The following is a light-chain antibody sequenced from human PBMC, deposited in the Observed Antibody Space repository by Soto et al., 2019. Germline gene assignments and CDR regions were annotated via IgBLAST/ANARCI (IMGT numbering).Light chain of an antibody. Sequence: ERVMTQSPATLSVTPRERATLSCRASQSVSINLAWYQQKPGQAPRLLIYGASTRATGIPARFSGSGSGTEFALTISSLQSQDFAVYHCTQHNTSSPMTFGHGPKVAIK. CDR2: GAS. J-gene: IGKJ1*01. CDR1: QSVSIN. V-gene: IGKV3D-15*01. CDR3: TQHNTSSPMT.